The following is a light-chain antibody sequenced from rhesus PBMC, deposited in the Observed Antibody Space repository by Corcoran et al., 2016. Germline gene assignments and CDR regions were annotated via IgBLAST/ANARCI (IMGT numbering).Light chain of an antibody. J-gene: IGKJ2*01. CDR2: GAH. Sequence: EIVMTQSPATLSLSPGERATLSCRASQSVSSSLAWYQQKPGQAPRLLIYGAHSRATGIPDRFSGSGSGPEFTLTISSLEPEDFAVYYCQQYTNWPYSFGQGTKVEIK. V-gene: IGKV3-42*03. CDR3: QQYTNWPYS. CDR1: QSVSSS.